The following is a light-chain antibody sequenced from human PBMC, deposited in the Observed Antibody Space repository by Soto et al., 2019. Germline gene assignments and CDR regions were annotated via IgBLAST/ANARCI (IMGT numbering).Light chain of an antibody. V-gene: IGKV3-20*01. CDR2: DAS. CDR3: QQYGSSPGCT. CDR1: QSLSSNY. Sequence: EIVLTQSPGTLSSSPGERASLSCRASQSLSSNYLAWYQQRPGQAPRLLIYDASSRATGIPDRFSGSGSGTDYTLTISRLEPEDVAVYFCQQYGSSPGCTFGQGTKVEIK. J-gene: IGKJ1*01.